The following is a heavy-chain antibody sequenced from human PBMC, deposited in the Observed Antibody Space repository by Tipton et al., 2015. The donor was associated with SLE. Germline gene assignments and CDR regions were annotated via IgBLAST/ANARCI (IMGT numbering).Heavy chain of an antibody. V-gene: IGHV4-59*01. CDR2: IYYSGST. CDR3: ARTSGEFGGFDP. J-gene: IGHJ5*02. Sequence: TLSLTCTVSGGSIRSYYWSWIRQPPGKGLEWIGYIYYSGSTNYNPSLKSRVTISVDTSKNQFSLKLSSVTAADTAVYYCARTSGEFGGFDPWGQGTLVTVSS. D-gene: IGHD3-10*01. CDR1: GGSIRSYY.